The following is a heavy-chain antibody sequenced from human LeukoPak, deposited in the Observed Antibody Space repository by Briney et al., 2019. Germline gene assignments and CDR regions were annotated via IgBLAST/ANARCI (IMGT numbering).Heavy chain of an antibody. CDR1: GGSISSYY. D-gene: IGHD1-26*01. J-gene: IGHJ4*02. Sequence: SETLSLTCAVYGGSISSYYWSWIRQPPGKGLEWIGYIYYSGSTNYNPSLKSRVTISVDTSKNQFSLKLSSVTAADTAVYYCARGQWELLAAGYYFDYWGQGTLVTVSS. CDR2: IYYSGST. CDR3: ARGQWELLAAGYYFDY. V-gene: IGHV4-59*01.